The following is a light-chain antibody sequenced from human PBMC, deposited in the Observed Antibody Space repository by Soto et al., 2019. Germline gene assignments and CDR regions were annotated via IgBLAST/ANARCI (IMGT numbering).Light chain of an antibody. V-gene: IGKV1-39*01. CDR1: QRISSY. Sequence: DIQMTQSPSSLSASVGDRVTITCRASQRISSYLNWYQQKPGKAPKLLIHAASSLQSGVPSRFSGSGSGTDFTLTISSLQPEDFATYYCQQSYSTPWVFGQGTKLEIK. CDR2: AAS. CDR3: QQSYSTPWV. J-gene: IGKJ2*01.